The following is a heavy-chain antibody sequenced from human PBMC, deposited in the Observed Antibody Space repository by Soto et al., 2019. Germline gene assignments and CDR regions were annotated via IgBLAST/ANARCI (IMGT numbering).Heavy chain of an antibody. V-gene: IGHV1-46*01. D-gene: IGHD4-17*01. Sequence: WASVKVSCKASGYTFTSYYMHWVRQAPGQGLEWMGIINPSGGSTSYAQKFQGRVTMTRDTSTSTVYMELSSLRSEDTAVYYCASATLTVTTHYYYYYYGMDVWGQGTTVTVSS. J-gene: IGHJ6*02. CDR3: ASATLTVTTHYYYYYYGMDV. CDR1: GYTFTSYY. CDR2: INPSGGST.